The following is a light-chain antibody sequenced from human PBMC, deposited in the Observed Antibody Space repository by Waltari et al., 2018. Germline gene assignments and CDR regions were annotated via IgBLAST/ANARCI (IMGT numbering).Light chain of an antibody. V-gene: IGLV1-47*01. J-gene: IGLJ2*01. Sequence: QSVLTQPPSASGTPGQRVIISCSGSISNIGANYVYWYQQLPGTAPKLLIYRNNQRPSWGPDRFSGSKSGTSASLAISGLRSEDEAHYHCAAWDDSLSGVVFGGGTKLTVL. CDR1: ISNIGANY. CDR2: RNN. CDR3: AAWDDSLSGVV.